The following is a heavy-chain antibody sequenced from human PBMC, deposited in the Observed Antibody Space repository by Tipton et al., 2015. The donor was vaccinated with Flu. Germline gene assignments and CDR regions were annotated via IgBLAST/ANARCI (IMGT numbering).Heavy chain of an antibody. D-gene: IGHD5/OR15-5a*01. V-gene: IGHV3-23*01. CDR2: ITAYGDSA. CDR1: GFTFSRYA. CDR3: AKVIPEIVSGLDY. Sequence: GSLRLSCAASGFTFSRYAMSWVRQPPGKGLEWVSTITAYGDSAYYADSVKGRFTVSRDYSENTVFLQMNSLRAEDTAIYYCAKVIPEIVSGLDYWGQGTLVTVSS. J-gene: IGHJ4*02.